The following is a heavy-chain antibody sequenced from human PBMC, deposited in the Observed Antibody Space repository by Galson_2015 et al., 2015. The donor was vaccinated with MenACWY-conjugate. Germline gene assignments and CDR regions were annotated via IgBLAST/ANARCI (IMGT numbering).Heavy chain of an antibody. D-gene: IGHD3-22*01. CDR2: IRSGGHNT. Sequence: CAASGFTFSNYGMNWVRQAPGKGLEWVSTIRSGGHNTFYADSVNGRFTISRDDSKNTLHLQMDSLRAEDTAVYYCAKPLSSGSYFDYWGQGSLVTVSS. V-gene: IGHV3-23*01. J-gene: IGHJ4*02. CDR3: AKPLSSGSYFDY. CDR1: GFTFSNYG.